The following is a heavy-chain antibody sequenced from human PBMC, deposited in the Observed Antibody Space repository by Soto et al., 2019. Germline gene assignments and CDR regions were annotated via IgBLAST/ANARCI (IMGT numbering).Heavy chain of an antibody. CDR1: GGSFSGHS. CDR2: INHSGRV. CDR3: STRAYDTNGDNRFDS. D-gene: IGHD2-8*01. Sequence: PTERLSLTCAVYGGSFSGHSWTWIRQSPGKGLEWIGDINHSGRVNYSPSLKSRVTISLDTSKNQFSLTLSAVTAADTAMYYCSTRAYDTNGDNRFDSWGQCTLVIV. V-gene: IGHV4-34*01. J-gene: IGHJ5*01.